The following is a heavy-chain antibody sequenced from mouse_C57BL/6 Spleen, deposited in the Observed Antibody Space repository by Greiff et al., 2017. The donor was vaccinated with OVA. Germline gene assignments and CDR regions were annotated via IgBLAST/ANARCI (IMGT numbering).Heavy chain of an antibody. J-gene: IGHJ4*01. CDR3: ARWVLLRDYAMDY. V-gene: IGHV1-42*01. CDR2: INPSTGGT. CDR1: GYSFTGYY. Sequence: VQLQQSGPELVKPGASVKISCKASGYSFTGYYMNWVKQSPEKSLEWIGEINPSTGGTTYNQKFKAKATLTVDKSSSTAYMQLKSLTSEDSAFYYCARWVLLRDYAMDYWGQGTSVTVSS. D-gene: IGHD1-1*01.